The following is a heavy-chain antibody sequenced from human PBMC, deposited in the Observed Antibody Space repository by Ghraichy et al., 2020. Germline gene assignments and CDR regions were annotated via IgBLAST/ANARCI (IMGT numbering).Heavy chain of an antibody. CDR3: AKGETYYYDSSGYYWGDY. CDR1: GFTFSSYG. J-gene: IGHJ4*02. V-gene: IGHV3-30*18. Sequence: GGSLRLSCAASGFTFSSYGMHWVRQAPGKGLEWVAVISYDGSNKYYADSVKGRFTISRDNSKNTLYLQMNSLRAEDTAVYYCAKGETYYYDSSGYYWGDYWGQGTLVTVSS. D-gene: IGHD3-22*01. CDR2: ISYDGSNK.